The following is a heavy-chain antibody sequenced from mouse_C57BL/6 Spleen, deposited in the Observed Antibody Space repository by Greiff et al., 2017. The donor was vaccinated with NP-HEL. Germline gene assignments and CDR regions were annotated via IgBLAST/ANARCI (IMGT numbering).Heavy chain of an antibody. CDR3: ARYGAYGNYPYYAMDY. Sequence: EVQLQESGPGLAKPSQTLSLTCSVTGYSITSDYWNWIRKFPGNKLEYMGYISYSGSTYYNPSLKSRVSITRDTSKNQYYLQLNSVTTEDTATYYCARYGAYGNYPYYAMDYWGQGTSVTVSS. CDR2: ISYSGST. J-gene: IGHJ4*01. CDR1: GYSITSDY. V-gene: IGHV3-8*01. D-gene: IGHD2-1*01.